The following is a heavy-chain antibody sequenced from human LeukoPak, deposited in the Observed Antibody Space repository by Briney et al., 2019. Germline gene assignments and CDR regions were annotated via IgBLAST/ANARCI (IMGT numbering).Heavy chain of an antibody. Sequence: GGSLRLSCAASGFTFSSHSMAWVRQAPGKGLVWVSRIKSDGSSTSYADSVKGRFTISRDNAKNTLYLQMNSLRAEDTAVYYCARRSAVAGTLDYWGQGTPVTVSS. CDR3: ARRSAVAGTLDY. V-gene: IGHV3-74*01. J-gene: IGHJ4*02. CDR1: GFTFSSHS. CDR2: IKSDGSST. D-gene: IGHD6-19*01.